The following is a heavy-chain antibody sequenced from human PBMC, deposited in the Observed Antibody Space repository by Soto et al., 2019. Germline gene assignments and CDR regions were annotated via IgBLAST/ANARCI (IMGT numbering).Heavy chain of an antibody. CDR3: AREVVVGATQDYYGMDV. J-gene: IGHJ6*02. CDR2: IYYSGST. Sequence: XETLSLTCTVAGCSISSSSYYWGWIRQPRGKGLEWIGSIYYSGSTYYNPSLKSRVTISVDTSKNQFSLKLSSVTAADTAVYYCAREVVVGATQDYYGMDVWGQGTTVTVSS. V-gene: IGHV4-39*02. CDR1: GCSISSSSYY. D-gene: IGHD1-26*01.